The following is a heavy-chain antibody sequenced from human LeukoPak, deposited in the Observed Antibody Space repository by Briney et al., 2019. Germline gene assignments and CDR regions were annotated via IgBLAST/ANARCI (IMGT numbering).Heavy chain of an antibody. Sequence: GASVKVSCKASGGSFRTHSINWVRQAPGQGLEWVGGVIPSLDRVKYAQRFQGRVTITADELTTPDYTTTAYMELSGLRSEDTAVYYCARVGGYSYGWRERYNWFDPWGQGTLVTVSS. CDR1: GGSFRTHS. D-gene: IGHD5-18*01. CDR2: VIPSLDRV. V-gene: IGHV1-69*10. J-gene: IGHJ5*02. CDR3: ARVGGYSYGWRERYNWFDP.